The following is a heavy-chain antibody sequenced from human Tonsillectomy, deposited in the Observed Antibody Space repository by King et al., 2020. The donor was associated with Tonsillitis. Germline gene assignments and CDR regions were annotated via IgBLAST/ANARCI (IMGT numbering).Heavy chain of an antibody. V-gene: IGHV3-30*01. CDR3: ARDSRRRIAVAAATSDV. CDR2: ISDDGSND. J-gene: IGHJ4*02. Sequence: VQLVEAGGGVVQPGGSVRLSCAASGFTFWNHAMHWVRQAPGKGLEWVAVISDDGSNDFYAHSVKGRFTISRDNSKMYLQMNSLRPEDTAVYYSARDSRRRIAVAAATSDVGGQGALVIVSS. D-gene: IGHD6-19*01. CDR1: GFTFWNHA.